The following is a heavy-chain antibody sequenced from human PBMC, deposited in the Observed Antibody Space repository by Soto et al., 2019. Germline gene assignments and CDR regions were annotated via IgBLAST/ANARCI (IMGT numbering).Heavy chain of an antibody. V-gene: IGHV3-48*02. CDR2: VSSSSTTI. D-gene: IGHD6-13*01. Sequence: GGSLRLSCAASGFTFSSYSMNWVRQAPGKGLEWVSYVSSSSTTIYYADSVKGRFTISRDNAKNSPYLQMNSLRDEDTAVYYCAKDQGSSWYEIDYWGQGTLVTVSS. CDR3: AKDQGSSWYEIDY. J-gene: IGHJ4*02. CDR1: GFTFSSYS.